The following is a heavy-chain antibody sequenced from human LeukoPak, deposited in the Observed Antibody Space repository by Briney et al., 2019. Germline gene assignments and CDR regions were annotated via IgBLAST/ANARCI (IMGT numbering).Heavy chain of an antibody. CDR3: ARDTEDDCFDP. J-gene: IGHJ5*02. Sequence: GASVKVSCKASGYTFTDYYIHWVGQAPGQGLEWMGWINPDSGGTNYAQTFQGRVTMTRDTSISTAYMELSSLRSDGTAIYYCARDTEDDCFDPWGQGTLVTVST. CDR1: GYTFTDYY. V-gene: IGHV1-2*02. CDR2: INPDSGGT. D-gene: IGHD4-11*01.